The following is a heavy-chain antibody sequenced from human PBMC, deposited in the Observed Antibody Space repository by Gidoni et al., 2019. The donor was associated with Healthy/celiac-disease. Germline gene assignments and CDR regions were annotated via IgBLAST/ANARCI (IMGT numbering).Heavy chain of an antibody. Sequence: EVQLVESGGGLVQPGRSLRLCCTASGFTFGDYAMSWVRQAPGKGLEWVGFIRSKAYGGTTEYAASVKGRFTISRDDSKSIAYLQMNSLKTEDTAVYYCTREGSSSGWYFEGGWGQGTLVTVSS. CDR1: GFTFGDYA. D-gene: IGHD6-19*01. CDR3: TREGSSSGWYFEGG. CDR2: IRSKAYGGTT. J-gene: IGHJ4*02. V-gene: IGHV3-49*04.